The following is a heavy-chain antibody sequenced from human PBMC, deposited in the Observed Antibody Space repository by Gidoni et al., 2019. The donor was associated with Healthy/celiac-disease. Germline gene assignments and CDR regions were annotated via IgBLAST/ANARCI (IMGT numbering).Heavy chain of an antibody. V-gene: IGHV4-39*01. CDR1: GGSISSSSYY. CDR2: IYYSGST. CDR3: ARQVFGWELRRADAFDI. D-gene: IGHD1-26*01. J-gene: IGHJ3*02. Sequence: QLQLQESGPGLVKPSETLSLTCTVSGGSISSSSYYWGWIRQPPGKGLEWIGSIYYSGSTYYNPSLKSRVTISVDTSKNQFSLKLSSVTAADTAVYYCARQVFGWELRRADAFDIWGQGTMVTVSS.